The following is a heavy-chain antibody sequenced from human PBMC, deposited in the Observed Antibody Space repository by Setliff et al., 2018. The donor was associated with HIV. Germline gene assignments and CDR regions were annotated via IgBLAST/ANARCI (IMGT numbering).Heavy chain of an antibody. CDR3: ARSHYNFRSAYYTGTNWFDS. Sequence: AASVKVSCKASGYIFTDYALNWVRQAPGQGLEWVAWIDINTGSPSYAQGFTGRFVFSSDTSVSTAYLQITSLKPEDTAVYYCARSHYNFRSAYYTGTNWFDSWGQGTLVTVSS. J-gene: IGHJ5*01. V-gene: IGHV7-4-1*02. CDR1: GYIFTDYA. D-gene: IGHD3-3*01. CDR2: IDINTGSP.